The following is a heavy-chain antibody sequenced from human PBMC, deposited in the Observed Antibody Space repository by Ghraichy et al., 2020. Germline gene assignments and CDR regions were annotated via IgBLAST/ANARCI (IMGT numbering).Heavy chain of an antibody. CDR2: IFYTGST. CDR3: ARHLHLLQLVDPLYYFHY. V-gene: IGHV4-39*01. D-gene: IGHD1-1*01. Sequence: SETLSLTCTVSSGSISSSSYFWAWIRQPPGRGLEWIGSIFYTGSTHNNPSLKSRVTISVDTSKNQFSLKLSSVTAADTAVYYCARHLHLLQLVDPLYYFHYWGQGTLVTVSS. CDR1: SGSISSSSYF. J-gene: IGHJ4*02.